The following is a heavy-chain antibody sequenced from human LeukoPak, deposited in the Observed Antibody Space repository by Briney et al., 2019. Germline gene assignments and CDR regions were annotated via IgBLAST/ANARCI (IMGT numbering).Heavy chain of an antibody. D-gene: IGHD5-18*01. V-gene: IGHV3-21*01. Sequence: PGGSLRLSCAASGFTFSSYVMNWVRQAPGKGLEWVSSISSSSSYIYYADSVKGRFTISRDNAKNSLYLQMNSLRAEDTAVYYCASPKGGYSYGLQYYFDYWGQGTLVTVSS. CDR3: ASPKGGYSYGLQYYFDY. CDR1: GFTFSSYV. J-gene: IGHJ4*02. CDR2: ISSSSSYI.